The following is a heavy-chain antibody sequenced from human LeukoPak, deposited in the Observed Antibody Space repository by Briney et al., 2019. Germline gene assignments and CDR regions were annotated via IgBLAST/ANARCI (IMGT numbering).Heavy chain of an antibody. CDR1: GYTFTGYY. CDR3: ARVGARPFFYYYMDV. CDR2: INPNSGGT. V-gene: IGHV1-2*02. D-gene: IGHD6-6*01. Sequence: ASVKVSCKASGYTFTGYYMHWVRQAPGQGLEWMGWINPNSGGTNYAQKFQGRVTMTRDTSISTAYMDLNRLTFDDTAVYYCARVGARPFFYYYMDVWGQGATVTVSS. J-gene: IGHJ6*03.